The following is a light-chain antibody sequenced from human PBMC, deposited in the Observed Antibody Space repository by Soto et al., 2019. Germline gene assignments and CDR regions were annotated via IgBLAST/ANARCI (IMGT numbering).Light chain of an antibody. CDR1: SSDVGSYNL. CDR2: EGS. Sequence: QSALTQPASVSGSPGQSITISCTGTSSDVGSYNLVSWYQQHPGKAPRLIIYEGSKRPSGVSNRFSGSKSGNTASLTISGLHAEDEADYYFCSYAGNSLVFGGGTKLTVL. V-gene: IGLV2-23*01. CDR3: CSYAGNSLV. J-gene: IGLJ2*01.